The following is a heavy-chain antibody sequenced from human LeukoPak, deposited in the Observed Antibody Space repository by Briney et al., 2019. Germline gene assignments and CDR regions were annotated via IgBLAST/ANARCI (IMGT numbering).Heavy chain of an antibody. CDR1: GFTFSSYG. Sequence: GGSLRLSCAASGFTFSSYGIHWVRQAPGKGLEWVAVISYDGRNKYYADSVKGRFTISRVNSKDTLYLQMNSLRAEDTALYYCATDPSYSGTYPVYWYGMDVWGQGTTVTVSS. J-gene: IGHJ6*02. CDR2: ISYDGRNK. V-gene: IGHV3-30*03. D-gene: IGHD1-26*01. CDR3: ATDPSYSGTYPVYWYGMDV.